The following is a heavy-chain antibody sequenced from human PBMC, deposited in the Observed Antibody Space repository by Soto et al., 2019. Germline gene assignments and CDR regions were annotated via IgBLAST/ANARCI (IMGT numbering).Heavy chain of an antibody. CDR1: GGTFNNYP. CDR3: ARGRGYSGDDHYYYFDMDV. Sequence: QVQLVQSGAEVKKPGSSVKVSCKASGGTFNNYPITWLRQAPGQGLEWMGGSIPILGTANYAQKFQGRVTITVDESTSTAYMELSSLRSEDTAVYYCARGRGYSGDDHYYYFDMDVWGQGTTVTVSS. CDR2: SIPILGTA. D-gene: IGHD5-12*01. V-gene: IGHV1-69*01. J-gene: IGHJ6*02.